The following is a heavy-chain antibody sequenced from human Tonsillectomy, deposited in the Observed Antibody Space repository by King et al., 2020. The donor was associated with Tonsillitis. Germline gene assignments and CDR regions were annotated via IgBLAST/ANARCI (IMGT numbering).Heavy chain of an antibody. V-gene: IGHV1-24*01. D-gene: IGHD2-15*01. J-gene: IGHJ6*02. CDR3: ATYCSGVSCYSGLPYYGMDV. CDR1: GYTLTELS. Sequence: QLVQSGAEVKKPGASVKVSCKVSGYTLTELSMHWVRQAPGKGLEWMGGFDPEDGETIYAQKFQGRVTMTEDTSTDTAYMELSSLRSEDTAVYYCATYCSGVSCYSGLPYYGMDVWGQGTTVTVSS. CDR2: FDPEDGET.